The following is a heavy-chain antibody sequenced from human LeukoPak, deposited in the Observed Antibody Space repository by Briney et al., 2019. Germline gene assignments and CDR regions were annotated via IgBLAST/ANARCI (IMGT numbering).Heavy chain of an antibody. CDR1: GFTFSSYW. D-gene: IGHD2-21*02. Sequence: GGSLRLSXAASGFTFSSYWMSWVRQAPGKGLEWVANIKQDGSEKYYVDSVKGRFTISRDNAKNSLYLQMNSLRAEDTAVYYCARSGGDIVVVTATYGDAFDIWGQGTMVTVSS. CDR3: ARSGGDIVVVTATYGDAFDI. J-gene: IGHJ3*02. V-gene: IGHV3-7*01. CDR2: IKQDGSEK.